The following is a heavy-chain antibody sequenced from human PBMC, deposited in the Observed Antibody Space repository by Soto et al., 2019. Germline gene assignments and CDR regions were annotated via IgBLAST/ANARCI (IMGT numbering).Heavy chain of an antibody. V-gene: IGHV3-30-3*01. CDR2: ISYDGSNK. D-gene: IGHD6-13*01. CDR3: ARDSQAAAGTESGMDV. J-gene: IGHJ6*02. Sequence: GGSLRLSCAASGFTFSSYAMHWVRQAPGKGLEWVAVISYDGSNKYYADSVKGRFTISRDNSKNTLYLQMNSLRAEDTAVYYCARDSQAAAGTESGMDVWGQGTTVTVS. CDR1: GFTFSSYA.